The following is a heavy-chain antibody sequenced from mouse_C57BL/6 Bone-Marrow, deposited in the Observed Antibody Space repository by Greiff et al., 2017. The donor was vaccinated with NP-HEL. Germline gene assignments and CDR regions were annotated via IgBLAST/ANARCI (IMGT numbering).Heavy chain of an antibody. D-gene: IGHD2-4*01. CDR3: TTYLLYDYHPF. J-gene: IGHJ2*01. CDR1: GFNIKDDY. V-gene: IGHV14-4*01. CDR2: IDPENGDT. Sequence: VQLQQSGAELVRPGASVKLSCTASGFNIKDDYMHWVKQRPEQGLEWIGWIDPENGDTEYASKFQGKATITADTSSNTAYLQLSSLTSEDTAVYYCTTYLLYDYHPFWGQGTTLTVSS.